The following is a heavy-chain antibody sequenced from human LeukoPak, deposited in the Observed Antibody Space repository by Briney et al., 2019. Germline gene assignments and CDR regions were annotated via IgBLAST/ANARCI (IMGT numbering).Heavy chain of an antibody. CDR2: INHSGST. CDR1: GGSFSGYY. Sequence: PSETLSLTCAVYGGSFSGYYWSWIRQPPGKGLEWIGEINHSGSTNYNPSLKSRVTISVDTSKNQFSLKLSSVTAADTAVYYCARGAYYYGSGKRIAKYYFDYWGQGTLVTVSS. CDR3: ARGAYYYGSGKRIAKYYFDY. V-gene: IGHV4-34*01. D-gene: IGHD3-10*01. J-gene: IGHJ4*02.